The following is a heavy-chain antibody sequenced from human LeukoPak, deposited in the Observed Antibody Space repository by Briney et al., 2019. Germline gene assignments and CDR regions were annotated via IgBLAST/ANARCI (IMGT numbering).Heavy chain of an antibody. CDR1: GGSISSSNYY. D-gene: IGHD2/OR15-2a*01. V-gene: IGHV4-39*01. Sequence: SETLSLTCTVSGGSISSSNYYRGWIRQPPGKGLEWIGSIYYSGDTYYNPSLKSRATISVDTSKNRFSLKLSSVTAADTAVYFCARHENIIIVPTAHAFDYWGQGTLVTVSS. CDR3: ARHENIIIVPTAHAFDY. J-gene: IGHJ4*02. CDR2: IYYSGDT.